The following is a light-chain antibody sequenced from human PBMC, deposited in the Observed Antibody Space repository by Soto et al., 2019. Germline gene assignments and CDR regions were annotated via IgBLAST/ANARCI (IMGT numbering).Light chain of an antibody. CDR1: SSDLGGYNY. CDR3: SSYTSSSTPHVV. V-gene: IGLV2-14*01. J-gene: IGLJ2*01. Sequence: QSALTQPASVSGSPGQSITISCTGTSSDLGGYNYVSWYQQHPGKAPKLMIYEVSNRPSGVSNRFSGSKSGNTASLTISGLQAEDEADYYCSSYTSSSTPHVVFGGGTKLTVL. CDR2: EVS.